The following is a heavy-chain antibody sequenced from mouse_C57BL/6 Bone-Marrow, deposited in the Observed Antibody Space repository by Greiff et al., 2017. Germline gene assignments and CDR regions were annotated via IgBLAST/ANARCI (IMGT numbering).Heavy chain of an antibody. CDR2: ISSGSSTT. CDR1: GFTFSDYG. CDR3: ARDEYDWFAN. Sequence: EVQGVESGGGLVKPGGSLKLSCAASGFTFSDYGMHWVRQAPEKGLEWVAYISSGSSTTYYADTVKGRFTIARDNANNTLLLQMTRLRAEDTALYYCARDEYDWFANWGQGTLVTVSA. V-gene: IGHV5-17*01. D-gene: IGHD2-4*01. J-gene: IGHJ3*01.